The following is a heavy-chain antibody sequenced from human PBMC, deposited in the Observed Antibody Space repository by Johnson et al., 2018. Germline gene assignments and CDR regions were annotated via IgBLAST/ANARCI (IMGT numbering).Heavy chain of an antibody. V-gene: IGHV3-20*01. Sequence: VQLVESGGGVVRPGGSXRLSCAASGFTFDDYGLSWVRQAPGKGLEWVSGINLNGGSTGYAVPVKGRFTISRDHAKNSLYLQMNSLRAEDTALYHCARVGRTYYDSSGYYRNDAFDIWGQGTMVTVSS. CDR3: ARVGRTYYDSSGYYRNDAFDI. CDR2: INLNGGST. D-gene: IGHD3-22*01. CDR1: GFTFDDYG. J-gene: IGHJ3*02.